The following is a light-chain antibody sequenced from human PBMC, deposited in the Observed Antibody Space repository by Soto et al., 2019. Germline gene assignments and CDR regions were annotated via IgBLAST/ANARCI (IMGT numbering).Light chain of an antibody. V-gene: IGKV1-39*01. CDR3: QPSYSTPRAT. J-gene: IGKJ1*01. CDR1: QSISSY. Sequence: DIQMTQSPSSLSASVGDRVTITCRASQSISSYLNWYQQKPGKAPKLLIYAASSLQSGVPSRFSGSGSGTDFTLTISSLQPEDFATYYCQPSYSTPRATFGQGTKVEIK. CDR2: AAS.